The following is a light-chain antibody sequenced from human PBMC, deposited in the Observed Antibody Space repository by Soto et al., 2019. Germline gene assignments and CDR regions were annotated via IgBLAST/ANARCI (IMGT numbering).Light chain of an antibody. J-gene: IGKJ2*01. V-gene: IGKV1-5*01. CDR2: DAS. CDR1: QSISSW. Sequence: DIQMTQSPSTLSASVGDRVTITCRASQSISSWLAWYQQKPGKAPKLLIYDASSLESVVPSRFSCRGSGTEFTLTISSLQPDDFASYYCQQDNSYSPYTFGQGTKLEIK. CDR3: QQDNSYSPYT.